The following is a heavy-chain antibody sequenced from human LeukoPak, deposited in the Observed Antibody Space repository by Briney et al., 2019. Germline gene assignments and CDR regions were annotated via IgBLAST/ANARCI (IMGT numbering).Heavy chain of an antibody. J-gene: IGHJ4*02. D-gene: IGHD6-13*01. V-gene: IGHV3-64*04. Sequence: SGGSLRLSCSVSGFTFSTYVMHWVRQAPGKGLEYVSAISSNGDNTYYADSVKGRLTISRDNSKNTLYLQMNSLRAEDTAVYYCARDRGSSWSLGYWGQGTLVTVSS. CDR2: ISSNGDNT. CDR3: ARDRGSSWSLGY. CDR1: GFTFSTYV.